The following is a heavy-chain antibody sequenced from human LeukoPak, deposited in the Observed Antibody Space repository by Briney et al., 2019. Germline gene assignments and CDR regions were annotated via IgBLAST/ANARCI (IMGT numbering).Heavy chain of an antibody. CDR3: AHSPSYTISGVACKHNWLDP. CDR1: GFSLSTTGVG. CDR2: NYWNDDK. V-gene: IGHV2-5*01. J-gene: IGHJ5*02. D-gene: IGHD3-3*01. Sequence: GSGPTLVNPTQTLTLTCTFSGFSLSTTGVGVGWIRQPPGKALEWLAVNYWNDDKRYNPSLKSRLTITKDTSKNQVVLIMTNMDPMDTATYYCAHSPSYTISGVACKHNWLDPWGQGTLVTVSS.